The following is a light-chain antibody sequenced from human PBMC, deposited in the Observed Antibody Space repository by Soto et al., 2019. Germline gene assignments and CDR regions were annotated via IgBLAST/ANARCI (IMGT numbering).Light chain of an antibody. CDR3: SSYTINRTYV. CDR1: SSDVGGYNY. CDR2: EVS. Sequence: QSVLTQPASVSGSPRQSITISCTGTSSDVGGYNYVSWYQQNPGKAPKLMIYEVSNRPSGVSNRFSGSKSGNMASLTISVLQAEDEADYYCSSYTINRTYVFGTGTKVTV. V-gene: IGLV2-14*01. J-gene: IGLJ1*01.